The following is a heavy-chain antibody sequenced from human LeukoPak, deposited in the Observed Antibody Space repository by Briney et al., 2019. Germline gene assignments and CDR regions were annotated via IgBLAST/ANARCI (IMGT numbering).Heavy chain of an antibody. CDR1: GYTFTSYD. D-gene: IGHD6-19*01. CDR3: ARDLGSGWTFDY. Sequence: GASVKVSCKASGYTFTSYDINWVRQATGQGLEWMGWINPNSGGTNYAQKFQGRVTMTRDTSISTAYMELSSLRSDDTAVYYCARDLGSGWTFDYWGQGTLVTVSS. J-gene: IGHJ4*02. V-gene: IGHV1-2*02. CDR2: INPNSGGT.